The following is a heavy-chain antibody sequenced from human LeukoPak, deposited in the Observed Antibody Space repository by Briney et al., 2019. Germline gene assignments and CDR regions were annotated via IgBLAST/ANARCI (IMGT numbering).Heavy chain of an antibody. CDR3: AKDRGYYDSSFFDY. D-gene: IGHD3-22*01. J-gene: IGHJ4*02. CDR2: IRYDGSNK. CDR1: GFTFSSYG. V-gene: IGHV3-30*02. Sequence: GGSLRLSCAASGFTFSSYGMHWVRQAPGKGLEWVAFIRYDGSNKYYADSVKGRFTISRDNSKNTLYLQMNCLRAEDTAVYYCAKDRGYYDSSFFDYWGQGTLVTVSS.